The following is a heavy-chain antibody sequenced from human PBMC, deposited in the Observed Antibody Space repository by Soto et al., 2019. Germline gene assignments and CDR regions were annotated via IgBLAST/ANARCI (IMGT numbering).Heavy chain of an antibody. D-gene: IGHD4-17*01. J-gene: IGHJ4*02. CDR3: ARPDYRYGDYGGADY. CDR2: IYPGDSDT. CDR1: GYSFTSYW. V-gene: IGHV5-51*01. Sequence: PGESLKISCKGSGYSFTSYWIGWVRQMPGKGLEWMGIIYPGDSDTRYSPSFQGQVTISADKSISTAYLQWSSLKASDTAMYYCARPDYRYGDYGGADYWGQGTLVTVSS.